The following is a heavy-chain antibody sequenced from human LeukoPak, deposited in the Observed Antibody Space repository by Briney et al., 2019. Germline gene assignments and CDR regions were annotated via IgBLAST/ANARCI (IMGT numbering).Heavy chain of an antibody. CDR2: INPNSGGT. J-gene: IGHJ3*02. D-gene: IGHD6-13*01. V-gene: IGHV1-2*02. CDR1: GYTFTGYY. Sequence: ASVKVSCKASGYTFTGYYMHWVRQAPGQGLEWMGWINPNSGGTNYAQKFQGRVTMTRDTSISTAYMELSRLRSDDTAVYYCARVWGSSWKDDAFDIWGQGTMVTVSS. CDR3: ARVWGSSWKDDAFDI.